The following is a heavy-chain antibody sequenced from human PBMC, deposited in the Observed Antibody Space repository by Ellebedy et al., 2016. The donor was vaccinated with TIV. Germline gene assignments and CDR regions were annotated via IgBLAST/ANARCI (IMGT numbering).Heavy chain of an antibody. CDR2: ISFDGRKI. V-gene: IGHV3-30*18. Sequence: GESLKISCAASGFTFATYSMHWVRQAPGKGPEWVAAISFDGRKIFYADSVKGRFTISRDNSQNTLYLQMSSLRVEDTAVYYCAKDSVGSFDAWGQGILVAVSS. J-gene: IGHJ4*02. CDR3: AKDSVGSFDA. CDR1: GFTFATYS. D-gene: IGHD1-26*01.